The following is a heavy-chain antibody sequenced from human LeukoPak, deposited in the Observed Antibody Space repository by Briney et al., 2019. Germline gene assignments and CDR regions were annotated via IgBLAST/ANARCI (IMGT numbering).Heavy chain of an antibody. CDR1: GFTFHDYT. Sequence: GGSLRLSCAGSGFTFHDYTMHWVRQPPGKGLEWVSLIRWDGGEIHYADSLKGRFTISRDNGKNSLFLQMSSLGIEDTALYYCAKATSSGWGYAFDVWGRGTMVTVSA. V-gene: IGHV3-43*01. CDR2: IRWDGGEI. CDR3: AKATSSGWGYAFDV. D-gene: IGHD6-19*01. J-gene: IGHJ3*01.